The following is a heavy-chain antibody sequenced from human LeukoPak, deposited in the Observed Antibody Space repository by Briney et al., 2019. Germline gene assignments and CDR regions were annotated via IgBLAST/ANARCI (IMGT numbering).Heavy chain of an antibody. D-gene: IGHD2-2*01. CDR3: AKPRAKGIVVVPASIPSDY. CDR1: GGSINSTSFY. CDR2: IYYSGNT. J-gene: IGHJ4*02. V-gene: IGHV4-39*07. Sequence: SETLSLTCTVSGGSINSTSFYWGWIRQSPGKGLEWIGSIYYSGNTFYNPSLKSRVTISVDTSKNQFSLKLSSVTAADTAVYYCAKPRAKGIVVVPASIPSDYWGQGTLVTVSS.